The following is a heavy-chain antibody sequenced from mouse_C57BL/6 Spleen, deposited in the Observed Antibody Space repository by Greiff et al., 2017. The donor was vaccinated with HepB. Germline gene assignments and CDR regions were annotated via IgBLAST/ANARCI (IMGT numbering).Heavy chain of an antibody. CDR2: IDPSDSET. CDR1: GYTFTSYW. CDR3: ARYYGSSLDV. J-gene: IGHJ1*03. V-gene: IGHV1-52*01. D-gene: IGHD1-1*01. Sequence: QLQQPGAELVRPGSSVKLSCKASGYTFTSYWMHWVKQRPIQGLEWIGNIDPSDSETHYNQKFKDKATLTVDKSSSTAYMQLSSLTSEDSAVYYCARYYGSSLDVWGTGTTVTVSS.